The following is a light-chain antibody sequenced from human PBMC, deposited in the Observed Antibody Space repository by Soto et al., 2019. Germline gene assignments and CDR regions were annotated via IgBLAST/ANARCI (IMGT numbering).Light chain of an antibody. V-gene: IGKV3-15*01. CDR2: GAS. CDR1: QSVSSN. Sequence: EIVMTQSPATLSVSPGERATLSCRASQSVSSNLAWYQQKPGQAPRLLMYGASTRATGIPDRFSGSGSGTEFTLTISSLQSEDFAFYYCQQRNNWPPWTFGQGTKVEIK. J-gene: IGKJ1*01. CDR3: QQRNNWPPWT.